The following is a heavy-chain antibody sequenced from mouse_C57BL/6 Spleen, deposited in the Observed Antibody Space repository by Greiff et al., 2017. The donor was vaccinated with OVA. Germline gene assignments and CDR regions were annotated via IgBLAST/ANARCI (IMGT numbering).Heavy chain of an antibody. CDR3: AREDYYEYDGWYFDV. Sequence: VQLQQSGPELVKPGASVKISCKASGYAFSSSWMNWVKQRPGKGLEWIGRIYPGDGDTNYNGKFKGKATLTADKSSSTAYMQLSSLTSEDSAVYFCAREDYYEYDGWYFDVWGTGTTVTVSS. J-gene: IGHJ1*03. V-gene: IGHV1-82*01. CDR1: GYAFSSSW. D-gene: IGHD2-4*01. CDR2: IYPGDGDT.